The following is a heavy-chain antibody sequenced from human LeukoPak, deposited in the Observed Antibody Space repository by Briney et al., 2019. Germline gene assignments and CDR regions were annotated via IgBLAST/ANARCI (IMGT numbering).Heavy chain of an antibody. D-gene: IGHD3-3*01. CDR1: GFSFSNYW. Sequence: PGGSLRLSCAASGFSFSNYWFHWVRQAPGEGLVWVSRTNEHGTIINYADSVKGRFTISRDNSKNTLYLQMYSLRAEDTAVYYCAKDWFLEWLLSVGYYFDYWGQGTLVTVSS. CDR2: TNEHGTII. CDR3: AKDWFLEWLLSVGYYFDY. J-gene: IGHJ4*02. V-gene: IGHV3-74*01.